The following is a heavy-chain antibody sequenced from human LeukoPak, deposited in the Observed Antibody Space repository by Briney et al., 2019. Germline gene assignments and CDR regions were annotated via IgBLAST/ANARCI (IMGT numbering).Heavy chain of an antibody. CDR2: ISWNSGSI. CDR1: GFTFDDYA. J-gene: IGHJ4*02. D-gene: IGHD1-26*01. CDR3: AKDLRYSGSSAFDY. V-gene: IGHV3-9*01. Sequence: GGSLRLSCAASGFTFDDYAMHWVRQAPGKGLEWVSGISWNSGSIGYADSVKGRFTISRDNAKNSLYLQMNSLRAEDTALYYCAKDLRYSGSSAFDYWGQGTLVTASS.